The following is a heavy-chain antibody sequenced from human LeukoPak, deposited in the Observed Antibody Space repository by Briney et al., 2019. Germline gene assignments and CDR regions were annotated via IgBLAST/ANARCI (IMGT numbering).Heavy chain of an antibody. CDR3: ARSAYFDWLFPNPYFDY. V-gene: IGHV1-2*02. J-gene: IGHJ4*02. Sequence: GASVTVSCKASGYTFTSYEINWVRQAPGQGLEWMGWINPNSGGTNYAQKFQGRVTMTGDTSISTAYMELSSLRSEDTAVYYCARSAYFDWLFPNPYFDYWGQGTLVTVSS. CDR2: INPNSGGT. CDR1: GYTFTSYE. D-gene: IGHD3-9*01.